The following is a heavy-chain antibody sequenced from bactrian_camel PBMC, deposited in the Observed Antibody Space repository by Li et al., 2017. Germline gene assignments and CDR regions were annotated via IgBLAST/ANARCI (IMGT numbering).Heavy chain of an antibody. CDR3: AAARLLTMGPCTISTQPNY. CDR2: VRSDGSA. J-gene: IGHJ4*01. CDR1: VPSYYRYC. Sequence: HVQLVESGGGSVQAGGSLGLSCAASVPSYYRYCMAWFRQVPGKEREGVAAVRSDGSASYADSVKGRFTISKDNAKNTLYLQMNSLKPEDTAMYYCAAARLLTMGPCTISTQPNYWGQGTQVTVS. D-gene: IGHD3*01. V-gene: IGHV3S55*01.